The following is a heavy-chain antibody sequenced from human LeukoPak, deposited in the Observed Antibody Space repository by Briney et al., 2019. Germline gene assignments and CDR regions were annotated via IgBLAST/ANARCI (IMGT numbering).Heavy chain of an antibody. CDR1: GYSFTSYW. CDR2: IYPGDSDT. J-gene: IGHJ2*01. CDR3: ARRGGLIVGAAAYFDL. D-gene: IGHD1-26*01. Sequence: GESLKISCKGSGYSFTSYWIGWVRPMPGKGLEWMGIIYPGDSDTRYSPSFQGQVNISDDKSISTPYPQRTGLKASDTAMYYCARRGGLIVGAAAYFDLWGRGTLVTVSS. V-gene: IGHV5-51*01.